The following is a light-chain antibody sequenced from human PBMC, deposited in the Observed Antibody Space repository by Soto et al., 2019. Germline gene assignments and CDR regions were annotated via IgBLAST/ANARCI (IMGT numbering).Light chain of an antibody. CDR1: QTLSNSF. CDR3: QQYGTSEII. CDR2: DTS. V-gene: IGKV3-20*01. J-gene: IGKJ5*01. Sequence: VLAPSPVTLSLSPCERATLSCRASQTLSNSFIAWYQQKPGQAPRLLIYDTSSRATGVPDRYSASGSGTDFTLTISRLEPEDFAVFFCQQYGTSEIIFGQGTRLEIK.